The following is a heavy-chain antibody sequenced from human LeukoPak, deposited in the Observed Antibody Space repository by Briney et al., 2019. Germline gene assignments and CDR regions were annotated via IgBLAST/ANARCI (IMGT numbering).Heavy chain of an antibody. D-gene: IGHD3-10*01. CDR3: ARDVLDGSGSYWYYYYMDV. J-gene: IGHJ6*03. CDR2: ISAYNGNT. CDR1: GYTFTSYG. Sequence: ASEKVSCKASGYTFTSYGISWVRQAPGQGLEWMGWISAYNGNTNYAQKLQGRVTMTTDTSTSTAYMELRSLRSDDTAVYYCARDVLDGSGSYWYYYYMDVWGKGTTVTISS. V-gene: IGHV1-18*01.